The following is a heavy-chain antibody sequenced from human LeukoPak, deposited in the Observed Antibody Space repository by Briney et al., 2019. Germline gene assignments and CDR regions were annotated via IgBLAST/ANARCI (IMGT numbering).Heavy chain of an antibody. D-gene: IGHD3-3*01. CDR2: IKLDGSEK. Sequence: GGSLRLSCVASGFTFGKYWMSWVRQAPGKGLEWVANIKLDGSEKNYVDSVKGRFTISRDKTKNSLDLQMNSLRVEDTAVLYCAREQYDTWSRRGNFDSWGQGTLVIVSS. V-gene: IGHV3-7*03. CDR3: AREQYDTWSRRGNFDS. CDR1: GFTFGKYW. J-gene: IGHJ4*02.